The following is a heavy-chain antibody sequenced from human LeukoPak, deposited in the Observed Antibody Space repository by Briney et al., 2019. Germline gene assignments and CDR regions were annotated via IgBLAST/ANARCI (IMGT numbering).Heavy chain of an antibody. D-gene: IGHD6-19*01. Sequence: ASVTVSCKASGYTFTSYYMHWVRQAPGQGLEWMGWISAYNGNTNYAQKLQGRVTMTTDTSTSTAYMELRSLRSDDTAVYYCARGISGPTPDYWGQGTLVTVSS. CDR1: GYTFTSYY. CDR3: ARGISGPTPDY. V-gene: IGHV1-18*04. CDR2: ISAYNGNT. J-gene: IGHJ4*02.